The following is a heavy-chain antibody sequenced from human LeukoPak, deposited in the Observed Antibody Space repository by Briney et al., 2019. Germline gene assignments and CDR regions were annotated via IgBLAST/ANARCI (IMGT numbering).Heavy chain of an antibody. V-gene: IGHV1-58*01. Sequence: SVKVSCKASGFTFTSSAVQWVRQARGQRLEWIGWIVVGSGNTNYAQKFQERVTITRDMSTSTAYMELSSLRSEDTAVYYCAADVFEGDKYYYYYYGMDVWGQGTTVIVSS. CDR3: AADVFEGDKYYYYYYGMDV. CDR1: GFTFTSSA. J-gene: IGHJ6*02. D-gene: IGHD2-21*02. CDR2: IVVGSGNT.